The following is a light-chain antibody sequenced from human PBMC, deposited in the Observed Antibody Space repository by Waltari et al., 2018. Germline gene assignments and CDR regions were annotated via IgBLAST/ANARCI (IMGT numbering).Light chain of an antibody. J-gene: IGLJ3*02. CDR2: YVS. Sequence: QSALTQPASVSGSPGPSITTPCTGTSSYVGTSNYVSWYQQHPGKAPKLLIYYVSYRPSGVSYRFSGSKSGNTASLTISGLQAEDEADYYCSSYITTNTLELFGGGTSLTVL. CDR1: SSYVGTSNY. CDR3: SSYITTNTLEL. V-gene: IGLV2-14*03.